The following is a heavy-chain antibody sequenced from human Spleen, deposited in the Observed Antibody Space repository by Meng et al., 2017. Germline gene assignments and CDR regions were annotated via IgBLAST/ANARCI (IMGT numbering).Heavy chain of an antibody. CDR2: ISYDGSNK. J-gene: IGHJ4*02. CDR3: AKDVAYVWGSYADY. CDR1: GFTFSSYW. Sequence: GESLKISCAASGFTFSSYWMSWVRQAPGKGLEWVALISYDGSNKYYADSVKGRFTISSDNSKNTLYLQMNSLRADDTAVYFCAKDVAYVWGSYADYWGQGTLVTVSS. V-gene: IGHV3-30*18. D-gene: IGHD3-16*01.